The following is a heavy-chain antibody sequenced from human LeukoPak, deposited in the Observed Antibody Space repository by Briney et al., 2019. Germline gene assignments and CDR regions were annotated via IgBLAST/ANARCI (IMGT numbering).Heavy chain of an antibody. Sequence: SETLSLTCTVSGGSISSYYWSWIRQPAGKGLEWIGRIYTSGSTNYNASLKSRVSMSVDTSKNQFSLKLSSVTAADTAVFYCARENSGSYREFDYWDQGTLVTVSS. CDR2: IYTSGST. CDR3: ARENSGSYREFDY. V-gene: IGHV4-4*07. J-gene: IGHJ4*02. CDR1: GGSISSYY. D-gene: IGHD1-26*01.